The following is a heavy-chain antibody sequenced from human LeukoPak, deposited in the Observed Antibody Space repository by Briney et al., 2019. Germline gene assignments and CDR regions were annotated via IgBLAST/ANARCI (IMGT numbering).Heavy chain of an antibody. Sequence: GGSLRLSCAASGFTVSSYAMSLVRQATGKGLEWVSASSGSGGSTYYADSVKGRFTISRDNSKNTLYLQMNSLRAEDTAVYYCATRSNLYGGNSFYYGMDVWGQGTTVTVSS. D-gene: IGHD4-23*01. CDR2: SSGSGGST. CDR3: ATRSNLYGGNSFYYGMDV. CDR1: GFTVSSYA. V-gene: IGHV3-23*01. J-gene: IGHJ6*02.